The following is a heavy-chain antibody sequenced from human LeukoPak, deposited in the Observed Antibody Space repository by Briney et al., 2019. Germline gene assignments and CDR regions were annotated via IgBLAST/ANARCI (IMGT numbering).Heavy chain of an antibody. V-gene: IGHV3-74*01. CDR3: ATTPPPRGDSYAFDI. CDR1: GFSLSSYW. D-gene: IGHD5-18*01. CDR2: INTVVIDT. Sequence: GGSLRLSCAASGFSLSSYWMHWVRQAPGKGLVWVSSINTVVIDTEQADSVKGRSATSRDNATNTIYLQINSLRVEETALHYCATTPPPRGDSYAFDIWGQGTMVTVSS. J-gene: IGHJ3*02.